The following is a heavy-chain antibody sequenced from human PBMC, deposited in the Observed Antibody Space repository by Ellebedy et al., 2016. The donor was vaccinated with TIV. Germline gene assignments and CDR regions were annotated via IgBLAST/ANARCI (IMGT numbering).Heavy chain of an antibody. Sequence: ASVKVSXKASGYTFTSYAMHWVRQAPGQRLEWMGWINAGNGNTKYSQKFQGRVTITRDTSASTAYMELSSLRSEDTAVYYCARTLRFLEDWFDPWGQGTLVTVSS. CDR1: GYTFTSYA. D-gene: IGHD3-3*01. CDR3: ARTLRFLEDWFDP. J-gene: IGHJ5*02. V-gene: IGHV1-3*01. CDR2: INAGNGNT.